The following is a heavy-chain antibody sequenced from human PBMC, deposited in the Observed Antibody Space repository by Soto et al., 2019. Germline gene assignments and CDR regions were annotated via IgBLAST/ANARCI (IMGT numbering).Heavy chain of an antibody. CDR1: GGSMTSGDQY. CDR3: ARELPQRQGRNMDV. V-gene: IGHV4-31*03. CDR2: INHRGSL. J-gene: IGHJ6*02. D-gene: IGHD1-1*01. Sequence: QVQLQESGPGLVKPSQTLSLTCTVTGGSMTSGDQYWTWIRHRPGEGLEWIGYINHRGSLYYNPSLKSRVSMSVDTSKNQSSMNLSSVPAADTAVYDCARELPQRQGRNMDVWGQGTTFTVSS.